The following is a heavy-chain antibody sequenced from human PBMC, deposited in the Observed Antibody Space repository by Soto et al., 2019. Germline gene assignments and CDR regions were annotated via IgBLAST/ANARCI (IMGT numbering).Heavy chain of an antibody. V-gene: IGHV3-30*18. CDR3: AKDRGALRWSEEHYYFDY. J-gene: IGHJ4*02. D-gene: IGHD4-17*01. Sequence: PWWSLRLSCSASVFTFSSYGMHWFRQAPGKGLEWVAVILYDGSNKYYADSVKGRFTISRDNSKNTLYLQMNSLRPEDTAVYYCAKDRGALRWSEEHYYFDYWGQGTLVTVSS. CDR2: ILYDGSNK. CDR1: VFTFSSYG.